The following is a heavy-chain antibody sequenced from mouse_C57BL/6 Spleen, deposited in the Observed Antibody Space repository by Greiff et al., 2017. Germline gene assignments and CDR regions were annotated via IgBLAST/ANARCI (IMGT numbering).Heavy chain of an antibody. CDR2: IRNKANNHAT. Sequence: EVMLVESGGGLVQPGGSMKLSCAASGFTFSDAWMDWVRQSPEKGLEWVAEIRNKANNHATYYAESVKGRFTISRDDSKSSVYLQMNSLRAEDTGIYYCTGYSTPWDYFDYWGQGTTLTVSS. D-gene: IGHD2-5*01. CDR1: GFTFSDAW. V-gene: IGHV6-6*01. J-gene: IGHJ2*01. CDR3: TGYSTPWDYFDY.